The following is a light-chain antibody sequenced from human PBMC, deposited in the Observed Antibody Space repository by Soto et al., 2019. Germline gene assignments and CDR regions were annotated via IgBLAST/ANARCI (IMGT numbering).Light chain of an antibody. CDR2: EVS. Sequence: QSALTQPASVSGSPGQSITIPCTGTASDVGGYNYVSWYQQHPGKAPKLIIYEVSNRPSGVSDRFSGSKSGNTASLTISGLQAEDEADYYCSSYTSSRTLVVFGGGTKVTVL. J-gene: IGLJ2*01. V-gene: IGLV2-14*01. CDR1: ASDVGGYNY. CDR3: SSYTSSRTLVV.